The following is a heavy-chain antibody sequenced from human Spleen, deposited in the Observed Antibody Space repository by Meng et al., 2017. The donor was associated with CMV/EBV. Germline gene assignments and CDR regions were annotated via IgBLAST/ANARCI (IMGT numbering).Heavy chain of an antibody. CDR2: IITTGETV. V-gene: IGHV3-48*03. CDR3: ARGDCTGYSCYMDV. D-gene: IGHD2-15*01. Sequence: GESLKISCAGSGFTFSAYEMNWVRQAPGKGLEWVSHIITTGETVHYGDSVKGRFTISRDNARNSVYLQMNSLRAEDTALYYCARGDCTGYSCYMDVWGQGTSVTVSS. J-gene: IGHJ6*02. CDR1: GFTFSAYE.